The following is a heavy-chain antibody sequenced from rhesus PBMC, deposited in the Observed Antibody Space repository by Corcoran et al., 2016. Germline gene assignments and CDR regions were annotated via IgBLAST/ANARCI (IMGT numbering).Heavy chain of an antibody. CDR1: GGSISNNY. CDR2: IHGGDGTT. D-gene: IGHD1-44*01. V-gene: IGHV4-147*01. J-gene: IGHJ4*01. CDR3: ANPYSGNDY. Sequence: QVQLQESGPGLVKPSETLSLTCAVSGGSISNNYWTWIRQSPGKGLEWIAYIHGGDGTTSSTPSLRSRVTILRDTSKNQFSLKLTSLTAADTAVYYCANPYSGNDYWGQGVLVTVSS.